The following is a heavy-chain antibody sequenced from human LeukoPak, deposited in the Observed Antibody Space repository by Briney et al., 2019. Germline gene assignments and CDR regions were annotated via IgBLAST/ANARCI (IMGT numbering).Heavy chain of an antibody. Sequence: GGSLRLSCAASGFTFSSYAMHWVRQAPGKGLEWVAVISYDGSNKYYADSVKGRFTISRDNSKNTLYLQMNSLRAEDTAVYYCASTGMRSSAFDVWGQGTGVIVSS. J-gene: IGHJ3*01. V-gene: IGHV3-30-3*01. CDR1: GFTFSSYA. CDR2: ISYDGSNK. CDR3: ASTGMRSSAFDV. D-gene: IGHD1-1*01.